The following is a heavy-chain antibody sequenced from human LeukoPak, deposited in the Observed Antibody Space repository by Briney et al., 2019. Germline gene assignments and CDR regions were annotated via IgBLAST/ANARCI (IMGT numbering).Heavy chain of an antibody. CDR3: ARDMFEGQWLVEVFDY. CDR2: INGYNGNT. J-gene: IGHJ4*02. D-gene: IGHD6-19*01. CDR1: GYTLTSHG. Sequence: ASVKVSCKASGYTLTSHGISRVRQAPGQGLEWMGWINGYNGNTNYAQSFQGRVTMTRDISTSTVYMELRSLTSDDTAVYFCARDMFEGQWLVEVFDYWGQGTLVTVSS. V-gene: IGHV1-18*01.